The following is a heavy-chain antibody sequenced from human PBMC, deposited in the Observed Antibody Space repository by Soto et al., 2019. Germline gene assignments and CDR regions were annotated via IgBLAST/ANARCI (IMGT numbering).Heavy chain of an antibody. CDR3: ATSYGSGYRAFDY. J-gene: IGHJ4*02. CDR1: GDTFSFYT. Sequence: QVQLVQSGAEVKKPGSSVKVSCKASGDTFSFYTINWVRQAPGLGLEWVGRINPILSMSNYAQKFQGRVTLTSDXXTNTAYIELRSIRSEDTAMYYCATSYGSGYRAFDYWGQGALVTVSS. CDR2: INPILSMS. D-gene: IGHD3-10*01. V-gene: IGHV1-69*02.